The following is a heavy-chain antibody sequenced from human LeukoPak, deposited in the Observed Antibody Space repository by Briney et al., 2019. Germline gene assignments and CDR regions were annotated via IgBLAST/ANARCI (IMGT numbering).Heavy chain of an antibody. CDR2: IYYSGST. D-gene: IGHD6-13*01. V-gene: IGHV4-39*01. CDR3: ARFSSLAAVGTDY. CDR1: GGSISSGSYY. J-gene: IGHJ4*02. Sequence: SETLSLTCTVSGGSISSGSYYWSWIRQPAGKGLEWIGSIYYSGSTYYNPSLKSRVTISVDTSKNQFSLKLSSVTAADTAVFYCARFSSLAAVGTDYWGQGTLVTVSS.